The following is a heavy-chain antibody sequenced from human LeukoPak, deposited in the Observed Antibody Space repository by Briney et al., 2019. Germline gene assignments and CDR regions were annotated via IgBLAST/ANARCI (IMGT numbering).Heavy chain of an antibody. CDR3: ARLGVPRSLYYRYGMDV. CDR2: IYYSGST. V-gene: IGHV4-59*08. Sequence: SETLSLTCAVSGGSITNYYWSWIRQPPGKGLEWIGYIYYSGSTNYNPSLKSRITISIDTSKNQFSLNLSSVTAADTAVYYCARLGVPRSLYYRYGMDVWGQGTTVTVSS. D-gene: IGHD3-10*01. CDR1: GGSITNYY. J-gene: IGHJ6*02.